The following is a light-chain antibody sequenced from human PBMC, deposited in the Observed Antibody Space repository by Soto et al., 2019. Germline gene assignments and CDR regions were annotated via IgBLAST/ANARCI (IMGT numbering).Light chain of an antibody. V-gene: IGLV2-14*01. CDR3: SSYTSSSTQ. CDR2: EVS. Sequence: QSVLTQPASVSGSPGQSITIYCTGTSSDVGGYNYVSWYQQHPGKAPKLMIYEVSNRPSGVSNRFSGSKSGNTASLTISGLQAEDEADYYCSSYTSSSTQFGGGTKVTVL. CDR1: SSDVGGYNY. J-gene: IGLJ3*02.